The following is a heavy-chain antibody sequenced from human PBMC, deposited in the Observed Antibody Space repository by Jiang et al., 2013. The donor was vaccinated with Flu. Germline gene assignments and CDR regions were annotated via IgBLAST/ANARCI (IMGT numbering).Heavy chain of an antibody. V-gene: IGHV3-15*01. J-gene: IGHJ4*02. CDR1: GFIFRNAW. Sequence: RLSCAASGFIFRNAWMSWLRQAPGKGLEWVGRVKSKAGGGTTDYAESVKGRITISRDDSKKTIYLQLSSLKIDDTAVYYCATESPYYTSETGDFDFWGQGTLVTVSS. CDR2: VKSKAGGGTT. D-gene: IGHD3-10*01. CDR3: ATESPYYTSETGDFDF.